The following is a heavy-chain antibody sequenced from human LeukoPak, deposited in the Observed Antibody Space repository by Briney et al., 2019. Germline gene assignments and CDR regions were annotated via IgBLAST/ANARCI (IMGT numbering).Heavy chain of an antibody. CDR1: GASISSYY. V-gene: IGHV4-59*01. D-gene: IGHD7-27*01. CDR2: IYYSGST. CDR3: ARGPWGFWYFGL. J-gene: IGHJ2*01. Sequence: PSVTLSLTRTVSGASISSYYWSWIRQPPGKGLEWIGSIYYSGSTNYNPSLKSRVTISVDTSKNQFSLKLSSVTAADTAVYFCARGPWGFWYFGLWGRGTLVTVSS.